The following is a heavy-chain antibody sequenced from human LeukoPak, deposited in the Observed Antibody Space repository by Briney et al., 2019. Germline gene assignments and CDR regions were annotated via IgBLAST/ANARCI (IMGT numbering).Heavy chain of an antibody. CDR1: GYTFTSYY. V-gene: IGHV1-46*01. CDR2: INPSGGST. D-gene: IGHD3-22*01. CDR3: AREVRKSLYYYDSSGYYPKDASDI. Sequence: VASVKVSCKASGYTFTSYYMHWVRQAPGQGLEWMGIINPSGGSTSYAQKFQGRVTITRDTSTSTVYMELSSLRSEDTAVYYCAREVRKSLYYYDSSGYYPKDASDIWGQGTMVTVSS. J-gene: IGHJ3*02.